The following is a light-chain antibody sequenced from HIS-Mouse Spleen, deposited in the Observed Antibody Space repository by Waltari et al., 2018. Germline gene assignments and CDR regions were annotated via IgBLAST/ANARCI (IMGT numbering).Light chain of an antibody. CDR1: SSDVGGYNY. CDR2: EVS. V-gene: IGLV2-8*01. CDR3: SSYAGSNNFV. Sequence: QSALTQPPSASGSPGQSVPIPCTGTSSDVGGYNYVSWYQQHPGKAPKPMIYEVSKRPSGVPDRFSGSKSGNTASLTVSGLQAEDEADYYCSSYAGSNNFVFGGGTKLTVL. J-gene: IGLJ2*01.